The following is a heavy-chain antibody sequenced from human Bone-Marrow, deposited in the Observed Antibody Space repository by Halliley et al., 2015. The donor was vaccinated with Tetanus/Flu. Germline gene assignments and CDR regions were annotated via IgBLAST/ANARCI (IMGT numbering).Heavy chain of an antibody. CDR3: ATILGATSFDY. J-gene: IGHJ4*02. V-gene: IGHV3-21*01. Sequence: EGVSSISRSGTYITYADSVKGRFTISRDSAKNSLFLQMNGLRAEDTAVYYCATILGATSFDYWGQGTLVTVSS. D-gene: IGHD1-26*01. CDR2: ISRSGTYI.